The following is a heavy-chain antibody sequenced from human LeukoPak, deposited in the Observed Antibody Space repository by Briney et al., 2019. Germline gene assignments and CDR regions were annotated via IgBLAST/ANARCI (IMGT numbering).Heavy chain of an antibody. CDR2: INPNSGGT. D-gene: IGHD2-15*01. CDR3: ARSGQYCSGGSCWGHYYYYYGMDV. J-gene: IGHJ6*02. V-gene: IGHV1-2*04. CDR1: GYTFTGYY. Sequence: ASVKVSCKASGYTFTGYYMHWVRQAPGQGLEWMGWINPNSGGTNYAQKFQGWVTMTRDTSISTAYMELSRLRSDDTAVYYCARSGQYCSGGSCWGHYYYYYGMDVWGQGTTVTVSS.